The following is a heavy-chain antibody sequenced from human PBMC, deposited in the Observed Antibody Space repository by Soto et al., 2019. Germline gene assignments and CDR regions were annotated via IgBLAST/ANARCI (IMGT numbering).Heavy chain of an antibody. CDR3: ARGTLLWFGELLDAFDI. CDR1: GGSISSGGYY. J-gene: IGHJ3*02. D-gene: IGHD3-10*01. CDR2: IYYSGST. Sequence: QVQLQESGPGLVKPSQTLSLTCTVSGGSISSGGYYWSWIRQHPGKGLEWIGYIYYSGSTYYNPSLKSRVIISVDTSKNQFSLNLSSVTAADTAVYYCARGTLLWFGELLDAFDIWGQGTMVTVSS. V-gene: IGHV4-31*03.